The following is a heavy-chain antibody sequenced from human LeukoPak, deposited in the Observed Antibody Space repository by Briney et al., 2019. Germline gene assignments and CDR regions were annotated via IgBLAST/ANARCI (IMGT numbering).Heavy chain of an antibody. CDR1: GGSISSYY. CDR2: IFYTGST. V-gene: IGHV4-59*08. J-gene: IGHJ6*02. D-gene: IGHD2-2*02. Sequence: SETLSLTCTVSGGSISSYYWNWVRQPPGKGLEWIGYIFYTGSTKYDPFFESRVTISLDTSNNQFSLRLSSVTAADTAVYYCLYRDYYGMDVWGQGTTVTVSS. CDR3: LYRDYYGMDV.